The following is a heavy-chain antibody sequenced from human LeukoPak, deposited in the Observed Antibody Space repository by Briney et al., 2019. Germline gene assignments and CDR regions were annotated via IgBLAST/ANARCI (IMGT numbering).Heavy chain of an antibody. CDR1: GGSISSYY. CDR3: ARDYGDYVVDY. J-gene: IGHJ4*02. CDR2: IYYSGRT. Sequence: SETLSLTCTVSGGSISSYYWSWIRQPPGKGLEWIGYIYYSGRTNYNPSLKSRVTISVDTSKNQFSLKLSSVTAADTAVYYCARDYGDYVVDYWGQGTLVTASS. D-gene: IGHD4-17*01. V-gene: IGHV4-59*01.